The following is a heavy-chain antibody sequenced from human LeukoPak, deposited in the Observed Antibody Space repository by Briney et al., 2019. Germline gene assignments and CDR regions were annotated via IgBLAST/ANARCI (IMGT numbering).Heavy chain of an antibody. CDR1: GFTFSSYW. V-gene: IGHV3-74*01. CDR3: ARATRGYFDY. CDR2: INSDGSST. J-gene: IGHJ4*02. D-gene: IGHD3-10*01. Sequence: GGSLRLSCAASGFTFSSYWMHWVRQAPEKGLVWVSRINSDGSSTSYADSVKGRFTISRDNAKNTLYLQMNSLRAEDTAVYYCARATRGYFDYWGQGTLVTVSS.